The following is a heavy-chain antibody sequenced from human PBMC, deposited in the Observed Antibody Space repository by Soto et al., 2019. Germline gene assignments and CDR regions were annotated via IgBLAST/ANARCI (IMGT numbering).Heavy chain of an antibody. V-gene: IGHV1-69*12. CDR2: IIPIFATA. CDR3: ARHFHSSGYYLGFDY. J-gene: IGHJ4*02. Sequence: QVQMVQSGAEVKKPGSSVKVSCKASGGTFSSYAIRWVRQAPGQGLEWMGGIIPIFATANYAQKFQGRVTITADESTSTAYMELSSLRSEDTAVYYCARHFHSSGYYLGFDYWGQGTLVTVSS. D-gene: IGHD6-19*01. CDR1: GGTFSSYA.